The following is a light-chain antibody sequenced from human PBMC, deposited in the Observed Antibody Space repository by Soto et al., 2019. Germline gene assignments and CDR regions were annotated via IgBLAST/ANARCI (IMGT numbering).Light chain of an antibody. CDR1: SSNVGAGYD. V-gene: IGLV1-40*01. CDR3: QSHDSSLHAYV. Sequence: QSVLTQPPSVSGAPGQRVTISCTGSSSNVGAGYDVHWYLQLPGTAPKLLIYGNTNRPSGVPDRFSGSKSGSSASLAITGLQAEDEADYYCQSHDSSLHAYVLGTGTKVTVL. CDR2: GNT. J-gene: IGLJ1*01.